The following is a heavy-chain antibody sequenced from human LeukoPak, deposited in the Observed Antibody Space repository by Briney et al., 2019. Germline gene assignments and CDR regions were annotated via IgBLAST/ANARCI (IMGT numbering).Heavy chain of an antibody. V-gene: IGHV4-39*01. CDR3: TEFYFDRSGYADY. Sequence: PSETLSLTCTVYGGSISSSSFYWGWIRQPPGKGLEWIGSIYYRGSTYYNPSLKSRVTISVDMSENQVSLKLRSVTAADTAVYYCTEFYFDRSGYADYWGQGTLVTVSS. J-gene: IGHJ4*02. D-gene: IGHD3-22*01. CDR1: GGSISSSSFY. CDR2: IYYRGST.